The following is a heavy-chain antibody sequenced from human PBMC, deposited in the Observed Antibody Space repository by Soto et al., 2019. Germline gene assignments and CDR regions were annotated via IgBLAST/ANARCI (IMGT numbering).Heavy chain of an antibody. CDR1: GYNFTNYD. V-gene: IGHV1-18*04. CDR3: ARNPLAVGGLSYYGMDV. CDR2: INSYSGNT. Sequence: QVHLVQSGAEVKKPGASVKVSCKASGYNFTNYDFNWVRQAPGQGLEWMGWINSYSGNTEYAQKFLARVSLTPDTSTTTAYMELRSMISDDTAVYYCARNPLAVGGLSYYGMDVWGQGTTVTVSS. D-gene: IGHD6-19*01. J-gene: IGHJ6*02.